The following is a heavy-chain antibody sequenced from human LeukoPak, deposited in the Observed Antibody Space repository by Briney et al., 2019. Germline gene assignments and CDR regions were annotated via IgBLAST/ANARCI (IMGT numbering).Heavy chain of an antibody. Sequence: PSETLSLTCTVSGGSISSYYWSWIRQSPGKGLECIGYIHYTGSTNYNPSLKSRVTISVETSKNQFSLKLKSVTAADTAVYYCARVDTAMVPFLYYYYMDVWGKGTTVTVSS. D-gene: IGHD5-18*01. CDR2: IHYTGST. CDR1: GGSISSYY. J-gene: IGHJ6*03. CDR3: ARVDTAMVPFLYYYYMDV. V-gene: IGHV4-59*01.